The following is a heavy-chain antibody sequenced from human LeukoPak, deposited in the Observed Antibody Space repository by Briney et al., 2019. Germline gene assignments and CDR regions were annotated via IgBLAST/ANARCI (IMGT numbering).Heavy chain of an antibody. V-gene: IGHV4-39*01. CDR1: GGSISSSSYY. J-gene: IGHJ3*02. CDR2: IYYSGST. CDR3: ARQYYDFRSGYWPAGAFDI. Sequence: SETLSLTCTVSGGSISSSSYYWGWIRQPPGKGLEWIGSIYYSGSTYYNPSLKSRVTISVDTSKNQFSLKLSSVTAADTAVYYCARQYYDFRSGYWPAGAFDIWGQGTMVTVSS. D-gene: IGHD3-3*01.